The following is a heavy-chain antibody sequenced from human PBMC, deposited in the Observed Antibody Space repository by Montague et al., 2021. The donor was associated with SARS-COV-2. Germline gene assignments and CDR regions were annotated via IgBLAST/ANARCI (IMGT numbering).Heavy chain of an antibody. V-gene: IGHV4-61*02. CDR3: ARDGGLGDSGSNPWSYYYYGMEV. D-gene: IGHD3-22*01. CDR1: GGSISSGSYY. Sequence: TLSLTCTVSGGSISSGSYYWSWIRQPAGNVLAWIGRIYTSGSTNYNPSLTSRVTISVDTSKNQFSLKLSSVTAADTAVYDCARDGGLGDSGSNPWSYYYYGMEVWGQGTTVTVSS. CDR2: IYTSGST. J-gene: IGHJ6*02.